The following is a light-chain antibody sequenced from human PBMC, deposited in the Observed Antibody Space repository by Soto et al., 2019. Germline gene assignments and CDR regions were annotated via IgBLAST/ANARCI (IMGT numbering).Light chain of an antibody. CDR2: DAS. V-gene: IGKV1-33*01. CDR3: QQYDKLPFT. J-gene: IGKJ3*01. Sequence: DIQMTQSPSSLSASVGDRVTITCQASQDISNYLNWYQQKPGKAPKLLIYDASNLETGVPSRFSGSGAGTDFIFTISSLHPEDIATYYCQQYDKLPFTFGPGTKLDIK. CDR1: QDISNY.